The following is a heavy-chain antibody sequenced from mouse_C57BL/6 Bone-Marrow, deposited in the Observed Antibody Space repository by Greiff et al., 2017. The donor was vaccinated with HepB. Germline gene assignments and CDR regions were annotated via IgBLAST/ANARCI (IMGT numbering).Heavy chain of an antibody. Sequence: DVMLVESGGGLVQPGGSLKLSCAASGFTFSDYYMYWVRQTPEKRLEWVAYISNGGGSTYYPDTVKGRFTISRDNAKNTLYLQMSRLKSEDTAMYYCARMITTAYYYAMDYWGQGTSVTVSS. CDR1: GFTFSDYY. V-gene: IGHV5-12*01. CDR2: ISNGGGST. D-gene: IGHD2-4*01. CDR3: ARMITTAYYYAMDY. J-gene: IGHJ4*01.